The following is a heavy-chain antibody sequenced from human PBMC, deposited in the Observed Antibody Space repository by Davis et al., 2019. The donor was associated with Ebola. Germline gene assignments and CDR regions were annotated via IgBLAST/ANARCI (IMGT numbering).Heavy chain of an antibody. Sequence: GSLRLSCTVSGGSISSYYWSWVRQRPGKGLEWIGYVSNSGSTNYNPSLLSRVTMSAATSKNQFSLRLNSVTAADTAVYFCARYKAVAGTAWYFDLWGRGTLVIVSS. V-gene: IGHV4-59*08. J-gene: IGHJ2*01. CDR1: GGSISSYY. CDR2: VSNSGST. D-gene: IGHD6-19*01. CDR3: ARYKAVAGTAWYFDL.